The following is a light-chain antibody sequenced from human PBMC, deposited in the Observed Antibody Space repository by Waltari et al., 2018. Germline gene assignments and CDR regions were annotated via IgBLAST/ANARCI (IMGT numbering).Light chain of an antibody. Sequence: DIQMTQSPSTLSASVGDRVTITCRASQSISDWVAWYQQKPGKAPKRLIYDASTLASGVPSRFSGSGYGTECTLTISSLQPDDFATDYCQQYNDWSTFGQGTKLEI. J-gene: IGKJ2*01. CDR3: QQYNDWST. CDR2: DAS. CDR1: QSISDW. V-gene: IGKV1-5*01.